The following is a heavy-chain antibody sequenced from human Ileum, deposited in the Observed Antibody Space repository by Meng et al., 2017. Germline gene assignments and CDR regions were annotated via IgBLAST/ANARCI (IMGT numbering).Heavy chain of an antibody. Sequence: SETLSLTCTVSGGSMNNDHWWSWVRQTPGKGLEWIGEIWHGGGSNYNPSFKSRVTMSIDKSNNQFSLKLTSVTAADTGVYYCAIDGSGWQQEDFWGQGTLVTVSS. J-gene: IGHJ4*02. CDR1: GGSMNNDHW. V-gene: IGHV4-4*02. CDR2: IWHGGGS. CDR3: AIDGSGWQQEDF. D-gene: IGHD6-19*01.